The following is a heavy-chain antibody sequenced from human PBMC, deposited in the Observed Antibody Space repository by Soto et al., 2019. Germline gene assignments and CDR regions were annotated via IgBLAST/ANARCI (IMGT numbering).Heavy chain of an antibody. V-gene: IGHV4-4*07. J-gene: IGHJ6*02. D-gene: IGHD3-3*01. CDR3: ARKHTKSKDYDFWSGYFRRTRYYDDGMDV. Sequence: TPALTCTVSGGSISSYYRSWIREPAGKGLEWIGRIYTSGSTNYNHSLKSRVTMSVDTSNNPSSMKLSTLTAADTAVYYCARKHTKSKDYDFWSGYFRRTRYYDDGMDVCGPGTPVT. CDR2: IYTSGST. CDR1: GGSISSYY.